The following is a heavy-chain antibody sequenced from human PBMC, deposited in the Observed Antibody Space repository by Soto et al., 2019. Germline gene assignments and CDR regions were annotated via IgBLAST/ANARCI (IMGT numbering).Heavy chain of an antibody. D-gene: IGHD2-15*01. J-gene: IGHJ6*02. CDR2: MFYSGPT. Sequence: SETLSLTCSVSGYSVTSSDYYWAWIRQPPGKGLEWIGSMFYSGPTYYNPSLKSRVTLSVDTSKNQFSVRLTSVTAADTAVYYCAPLSVSLSGPYGIHVWGQGTTVTVSS. V-gene: IGHV4-39*01. CDR1: GYSVTSSDYY. CDR3: APLSVSLSGPYGIHV.